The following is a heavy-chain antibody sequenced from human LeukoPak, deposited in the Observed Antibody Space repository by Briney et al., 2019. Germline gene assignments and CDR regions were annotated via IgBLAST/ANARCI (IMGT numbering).Heavy chain of an antibody. D-gene: IGHD2-8*02. CDR2: INPTGTGT. CDR1: GYTFSNYY. Sequence: ASVKASCKASGYTFSNYYMHRVRQAPGQGLEWMGLINPTGTGTNYAQKFRGRVTLTRDTSTTTVYMELSSLRSEDSAVYYCAREESGGYFDYWGQGTLVTVSS. J-gene: IGHJ4*02. CDR3: AREESGGYFDY. V-gene: IGHV1-46*01.